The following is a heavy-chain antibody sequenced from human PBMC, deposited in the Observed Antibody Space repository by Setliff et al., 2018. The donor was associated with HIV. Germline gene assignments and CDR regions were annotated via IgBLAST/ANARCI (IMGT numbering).Heavy chain of an antibody. CDR3: AKDRHRYYYDSSGYPAN. V-gene: IGHV3-23*01. CDR1: GFTFNNND. Sequence: GGSLRLSCAASGFTFNNNDMTWVRQVPGKGLEWVSSISGGGGSTYYADSVKGRFTISRDNFKNTLYLQMNSLRAEDTAVYYCAKDRHRYYYDSSGYPANWGQGTLVTVSS. D-gene: IGHD3-22*01. CDR2: ISGGGGST. J-gene: IGHJ4*02.